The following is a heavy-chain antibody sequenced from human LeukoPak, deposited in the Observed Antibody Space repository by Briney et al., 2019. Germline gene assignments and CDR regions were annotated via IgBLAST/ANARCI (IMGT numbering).Heavy chain of an antibody. D-gene: IGHD3-3*01. CDR3: ARRGYDSWTPVDDAFDI. V-gene: IGHV1-18*01. CDR2: ISAYNGNT. J-gene: IGHJ3*02. Sequence: ASVKVSCKASGYTFTSYGISWVRQAPGQGLEWMGWISAYNGNTNYAQKLQGRVTMTTDTSTSTAYMELRSLRSDDTAVYYCARRGYDSWTPVDDAFDIWGQGTMVTVSS. CDR1: GYTFTSYG.